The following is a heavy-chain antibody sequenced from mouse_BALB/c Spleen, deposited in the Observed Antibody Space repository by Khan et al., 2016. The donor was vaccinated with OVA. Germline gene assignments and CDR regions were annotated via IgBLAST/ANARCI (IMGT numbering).Heavy chain of an antibody. CDR2: IFPGDGST. CDR1: GYTFTSYD. V-gene: IGHV1-85*01. Sequence: QVQLQQSGAELVKPGASVKLSCKASGYTFTSYDINWVRQRPEQGLEWLGWIFPGDGSTEYNEKFKGKATLTTDKSSSTAYMQLSRLTSEDSAVYFGARGGYGGFAYWGQGTLVTVSA. CDR3: ARGGYGGFAY. J-gene: IGHJ3*01. D-gene: IGHD2-14*01.